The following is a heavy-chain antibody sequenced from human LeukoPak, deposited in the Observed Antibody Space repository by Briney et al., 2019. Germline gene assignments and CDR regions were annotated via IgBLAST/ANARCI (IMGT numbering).Heavy chain of an antibody. CDR1: GFTFSSYY. J-gene: IGHJ5*02. CDR2: ISDDGNNE. D-gene: IGHD6-19*01. V-gene: IGHV3-30-3*01. Sequence: GRSLRLSCAASGFTFSSYYMHWVRQAPGKGLEWVAVISDDGNNEYNADSVKGRFTISRDNSKNTVYLQMNSLRAEDTAVYYCARASSGWAPNWFDPWGQGTLVTVSS. CDR3: ARASSGWAPNWFDP.